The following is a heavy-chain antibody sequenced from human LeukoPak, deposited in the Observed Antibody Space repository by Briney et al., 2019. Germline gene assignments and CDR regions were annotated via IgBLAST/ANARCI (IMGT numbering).Heavy chain of an antibody. V-gene: IGHV3-7*01. J-gene: IGHJ4*02. CDR2: IKQDGSEK. CDR1: GFTFSTYW. Sequence: PGGSLRLSCAASGFTFSTYWMNWVRQAPGTGLEWVANIKQDGSEKYYVDSVKGRFTISRDNAKNSLYLQMNSLRAEDTAVYYCARAHNWKYGSFDFWGQGTLVTVSS. CDR3: ARAHNWKYGSFDF. D-gene: IGHD1-7*01.